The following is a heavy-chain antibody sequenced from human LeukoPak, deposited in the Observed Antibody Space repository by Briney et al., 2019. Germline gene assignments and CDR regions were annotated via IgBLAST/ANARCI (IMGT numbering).Heavy chain of an antibody. CDR2: ISWYSGSI. Sequence: GRSLRLSCAASGFTFDDYAMPWVRQAPGKGLEWVSGISWYSGSIGYADSVKGRFTISRDNAKNSLYLQMNSLRAEDTALYYCAKDSGSGTKGRAFDIWGQGTMVTVSS. D-gene: IGHD3-10*01. CDR3: AKDSGSGTKGRAFDI. J-gene: IGHJ3*02. CDR1: GFTFDDYA. V-gene: IGHV3-9*01.